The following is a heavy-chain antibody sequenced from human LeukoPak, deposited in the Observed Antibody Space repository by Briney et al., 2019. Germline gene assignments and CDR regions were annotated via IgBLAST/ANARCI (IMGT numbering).Heavy chain of an antibody. D-gene: IGHD2-21*01. J-gene: IGHJ3*02. V-gene: IGHV3-30*09. CDR3: ARERQDTILHSGAFDI. CDR2: IASDGSHT. Sequence: GRSLRLSCAASGFTFSTYFMHWVRQAPGKGLGWVADIASDGSHTFYVESVKGRFAISRDNSKNTLYLQMNSLRAEDTAVYFCARERQDTILHSGAFDIWGQGTMVTVSS. CDR1: GFTFSTYF.